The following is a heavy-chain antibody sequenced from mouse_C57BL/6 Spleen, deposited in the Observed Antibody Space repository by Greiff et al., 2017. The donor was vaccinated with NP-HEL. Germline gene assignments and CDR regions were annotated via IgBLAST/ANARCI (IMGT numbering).Heavy chain of an antibody. CDR3: ATSDGYLFAY. CDR1: GFTFSSYA. CDR2: ISDGGSYT. Sequence: EVHLVESGGGLVKPGGSLKLSCAASGFTFSSYAMSWVRQTPEKRLEWVATISDGGSYTYYPDNVKGRFTISRDNAKNNLYLQMSHLKSEDTAMYYCATSDGYLFAYWGQGTLVTVSA. J-gene: IGHJ3*01. D-gene: IGHD2-3*01. V-gene: IGHV5-4*01.